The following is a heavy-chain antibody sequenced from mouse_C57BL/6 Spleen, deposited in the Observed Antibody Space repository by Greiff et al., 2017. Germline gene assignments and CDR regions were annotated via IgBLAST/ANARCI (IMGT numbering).Heavy chain of an antibody. CDR3: ASPHYYGQQIAMDY. Sequence: EVQLQQSVAELVRPGASVKLSCTASGFNIKNTYMHWVKQRPEQGLEWIGRIDPANGNTKYAPKFQGKATITADTSSNTAYLQLSSLTSENTAIYYCASPHYYGQQIAMDYWGQGTSVTVSS. CDR1: GFNIKNTY. CDR2: IDPANGNT. V-gene: IGHV14-3*01. J-gene: IGHJ4*01. D-gene: IGHD1-2*01.